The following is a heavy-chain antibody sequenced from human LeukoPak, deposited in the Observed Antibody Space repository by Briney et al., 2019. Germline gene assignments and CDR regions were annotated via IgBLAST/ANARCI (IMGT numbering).Heavy chain of an antibody. D-gene: IGHD5-12*01. V-gene: IGHV4-59*01. CDR1: GGSISNFY. CDR3: ARANYFDY. Sequence: TSETLSLTCTVSGGSISNFYWSWLRQPPGKGLEWIGSIYYSGSTNYNPSLKSRVTISVDTSKNQFSLELNSVTAADTAVYYCARANYFDYWGQGTLVTVSS. CDR2: IYYSGST. J-gene: IGHJ4*02.